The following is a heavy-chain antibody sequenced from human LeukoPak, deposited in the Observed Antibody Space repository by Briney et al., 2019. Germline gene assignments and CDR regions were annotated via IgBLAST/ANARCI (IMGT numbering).Heavy chain of an antibody. Sequence: PSETLSLTCTVSGGSVNSVSYYWSWIRQPPGKGLEWIGYVYYSGSTNYNPSLKSRVTISLDTSKKQFSLKLSALTAADTAVYYCARGLTTGKLFDYWGQGTLVTVSS. CDR1: GGSVNSVSYY. V-gene: IGHV4-61*01. CDR3: ARGLTTGKLFDY. J-gene: IGHJ4*02. CDR2: VYYSGST. D-gene: IGHD4-17*01.